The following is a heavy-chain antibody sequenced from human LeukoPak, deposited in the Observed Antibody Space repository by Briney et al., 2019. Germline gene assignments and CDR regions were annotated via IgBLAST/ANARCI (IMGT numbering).Heavy chain of an antibody. V-gene: IGHV1-69*05. CDR2: IIPIFGTA. J-gene: IGHJ4*02. CDR1: GGTFSSYA. CDR3: ARDYYGDSGYFDY. D-gene: IGHD4-17*01. Sequence: GASVKVSFKASGGTFSSYAISWVRPAPGQGLEWMGGIIPIFGTANYEKKFQGRVTITTDESTSTAYMELSSLRSEDTAVYYCARDYYGDSGYFDYWGQGTLVTVSS.